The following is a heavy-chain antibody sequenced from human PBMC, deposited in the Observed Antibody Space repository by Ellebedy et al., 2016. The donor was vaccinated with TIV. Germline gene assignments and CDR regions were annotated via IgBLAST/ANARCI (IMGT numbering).Heavy chain of an antibody. Sequence: SETLSLXXTVSGGSMNSYYWSWIRQPPGKGLEWIGYIYYSGSTNYNPSLKSRVTISVDTSKNQFSLKLSSVTAADTAVYYCARLTSGYYANFDYWGQGTLVTVSS. CDR1: GGSMNSYY. V-gene: IGHV4-59*01. J-gene: IGHJ4*02. CDR3: ARLTSGYYANFDY. CDR2: IYYSGST. D-gene: IGHD3-3*01.